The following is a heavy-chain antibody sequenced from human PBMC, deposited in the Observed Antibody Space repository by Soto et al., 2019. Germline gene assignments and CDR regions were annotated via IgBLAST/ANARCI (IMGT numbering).Heavy chain of an antibody. V-gene: IGHV4-30-2*01. D-gene: IGHD3-22*01. CDR1: GVSISSGGYS. J-gene: IGHJ4*02. CDR2: IYHGGST. CDR3: ARGGAGSGYYLFDS. Sequence: SETLSLTCGVSGVSISSGGYSWTWIRQPPGKGLEWIGYIYHGGSTYYSPSLKSRVTICLDRSKNQFSLELRSVTAADTAVYYCARGGAGSGYYLFDSWGQGTLVTVSS.